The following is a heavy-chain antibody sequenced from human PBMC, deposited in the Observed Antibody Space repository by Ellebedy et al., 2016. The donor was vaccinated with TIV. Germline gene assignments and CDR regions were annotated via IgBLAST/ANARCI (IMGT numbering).Heavy chain of an antibody. D-gene: IGHD3-10*01. CDR3: AIARYYYGSEPFDY. Sequence: GESLKISCAASGFTFSSYAISWVRQAPGKGLEWVSAISGSGGSTYYADSVKGRFTISRDNSKNTLYLQMNSLRAEDTAVYYCAIARYYYGSEPFDYWGQGTLVTVSS. J-gene: IGHJ4*02. V-gene: IGHV3-23*01. CDR2: ISGSGGST. CDR1: GFTFSSYA.